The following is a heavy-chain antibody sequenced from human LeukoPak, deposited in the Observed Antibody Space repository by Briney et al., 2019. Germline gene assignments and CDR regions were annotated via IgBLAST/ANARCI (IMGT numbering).Heavy chain of an antibody. J-gene: IGHJ3*02. CDR3: AREWGDYYDSSEEWDAFDI. CDR2: IKQDGSDK. D-gene: IGHD3-22*01. V-gene: IGHV3-7*01. Sequence: PGGSLRLSCAASGFTFSDYYMSWVRQAPGKGPEWVANIKQDGSDKYHVDSVKGRFTISRDNAKNSLYLQMNSLRAEDTAVYYCAREWGDYYDSSEEWDAFDIWGQGTMVTVSS. CDR1: GFTFSDYY.